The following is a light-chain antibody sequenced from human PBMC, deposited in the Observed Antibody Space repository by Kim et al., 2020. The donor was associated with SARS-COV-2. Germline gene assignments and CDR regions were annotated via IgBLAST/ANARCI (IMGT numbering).Light chain of an antibody. CDR2: AAS. J-gene: IGKJ2*01. Sequence: DIQMTQSPSSLSASVGDRVTITCRASQSISSDLNWYQQKPGKAPNLLIYAASSLQSGVPSRFSGSGSGTDFTLTISSLQPGDFATYYCQQSYSTPYTFGQGTKLEI. CDR1: QSISSD. V-gene: IGKV1-39*01. CDR3: QQSYSTPYT.